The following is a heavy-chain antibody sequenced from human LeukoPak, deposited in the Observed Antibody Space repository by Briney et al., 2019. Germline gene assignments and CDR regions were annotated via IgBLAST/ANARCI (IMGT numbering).Heavy chain of an antibody. CDR3: ARDVNNYMDV. CDR1: GGSISSSSYY. D-gene: IGHD1/OR15-1a*01. Sequence: SETLSLTCTVSGGSISSSSYYWGWIRQTPGKGLEWIGSIYYSGSTYYNLSLKSRVTISVDTSKNQFSLKLSSVTAADTAVYYCARDVNNYMDVWGKGTTVTVSS. CDR2: IYYSGST. J-gene: IGHJ6*03. V-gene: IGHV4-39*02.